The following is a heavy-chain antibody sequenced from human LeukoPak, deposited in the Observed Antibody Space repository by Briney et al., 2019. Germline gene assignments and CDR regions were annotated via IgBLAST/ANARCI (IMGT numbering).Heavy chain of an antibody. CDR1: GYTFTSYD. V-gene: IGHV1-8*03. J-gene: IGHJ4*02. D-gene: IGHD3-9*01. Sequence: GASVKVSCKASGYTFTSYDINWVRQATGQGLEWMGWMNPNSGNTGYAQKFQGRVTITRNTSISTAYMELSSLRSEDTAVYYCARASRVLRYFDWSPSFDYWGQGTLVTVSS. CDR2: MNPNSGNT. CDR3: ARASRVLRYFDWSPSFDY.